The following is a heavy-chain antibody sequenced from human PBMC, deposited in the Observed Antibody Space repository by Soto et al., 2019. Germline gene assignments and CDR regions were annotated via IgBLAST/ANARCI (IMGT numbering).Heavy chain of an antibody. Sequence: SETLSLTCAVYGGSFSGYYWSWIRQPPGKGLEWIGEINHSGSTNYNPSLKSRVTISVDTSKNQFSLKLSSVTAADTAVYYCASGKGRIAVAGQRYYFDYWGQGTLVTVSS. CDR2: INHSGST. J-gene: IGHJ4*02. V-gene: IGHV4-34*01. CDR1: GGSFSGYY. D-gene: IGHD6-19*01. CDR3: ASGKGRIAVAGQRYYFDY.